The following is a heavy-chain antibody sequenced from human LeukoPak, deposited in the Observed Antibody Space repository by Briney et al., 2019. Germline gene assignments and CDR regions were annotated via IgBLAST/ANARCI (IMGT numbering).Heavy chain of an antibody. Sequence: ASVKVSCKASGYTFTGYYMHWVRQAPGQGLEWMGWISAYNGNTNYAQKLQGRVTMTTDTSTGTASMELRSLRSDDPAVYYCARANYRNAFDIWGQGTMVTVSS. CDR3: ARANYRNAFDI. CDR2: ISAYNGNT. V-gene: IGHV1-18*04. J-gene: IGHJ3*02. D-gene: IGHD5-24*01. CDR1: GYTFTGYY.